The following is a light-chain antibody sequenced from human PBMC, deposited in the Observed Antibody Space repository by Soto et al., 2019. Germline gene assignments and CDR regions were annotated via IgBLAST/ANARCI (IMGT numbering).Light chain of an antibody. V-gene: IGKV1-5*03. CDR1: QSIGAS. CDR3: QQYNSSPLT. CDR2: NAS. Sequence: DIQMTQSPSTLYASVGDRVTITCRASQSIGASLAWFQQKPGKAPNLLIYNASSLESGVPSRFSGSGSGTEFTLTISTPQPDDFATYYCQQYNSSPLTFGGGTKVEIK. J-gene: IGKJ4*01.